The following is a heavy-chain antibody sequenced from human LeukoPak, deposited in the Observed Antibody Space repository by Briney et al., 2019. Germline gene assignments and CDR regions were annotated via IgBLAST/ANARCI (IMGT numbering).Heavy chain of an antibody. CDR3: ARGSPKLDS. Sequence: SETLSLTCAVYGGSFSGYNWNWIRQPPGKGLEWVGEISHSGATDYNAALKSRVTLSVDTSKNQISLKLVSVTAADTAVYYCARGSPKLDSWGQGTLVSVSS. V-gene: IGHV4-34*01. CDR1: GGSFSGYN. J-gene: IGHJ5*01. CDR2: ISHSGAT.